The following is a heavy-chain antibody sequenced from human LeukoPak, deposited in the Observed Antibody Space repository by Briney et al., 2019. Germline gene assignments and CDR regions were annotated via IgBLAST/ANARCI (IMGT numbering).Heavy chain of an antibody. CDR1: GGSISSYY. Sequence: SETLSLTCTVSGGSISSYYWSWIRQPPGKGLEWIGYIYYSGSTNYNPSLKSRVTISVDTSKNQFSLKLSSVTAADTAVYYCAREXAAAAGFTFDPWGQGTLVTVSS. CDR3: AREXAAAAGFTFDP. J-gene: IGHJ5*02. D-gene: IGHD6-13*01. CDR2: IYYSGST. V-gene: IGHV4-59*01.